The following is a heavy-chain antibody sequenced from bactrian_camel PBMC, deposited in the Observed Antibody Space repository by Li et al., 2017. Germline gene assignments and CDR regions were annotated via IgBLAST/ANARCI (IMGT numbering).Heavy chain of an antibody. CDR2: IDSDGST. CDR3: AGDSWSNEATMEPEYNF. CDR1: GYTYGNYA. J-gene: IGHJ4*01. D-gene: IGHD4*01. Sequence: HVQLVESGGGSVQAGGSLRLSCAASGYTYGNYAMGWFRRAPGKEREEVAKIDSDGSTSYADSVKGRFTISKDNAKNTLYLQMTSLKPEDTATYLCAGDSWSNEATMEPEYNFWGPGTQVTVS. V-gene: IGHV3S55*01.